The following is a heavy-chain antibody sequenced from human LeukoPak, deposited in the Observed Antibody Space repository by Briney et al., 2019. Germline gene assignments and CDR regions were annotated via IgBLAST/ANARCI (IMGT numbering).Heavy chain of an antibody. CDR2: INPNSGGT. D-gene: IGHD3-9*01. Sequence: ASVKVSCKASGYTFNAYYMHWVRQAPGQGLESMGWINPNSGGTIYAQKFHGRVTMTRDTSMSTAYMELSRLRSDDTAVYYCAKDGFYDILTGHSNWYFDLWGRGTLVTVSS. V-gene: IGHV1-2*02. J-gene: IGHJ2*01. CDR1: GYTFNAYY. CDR3: AKDGFYDILTGHSNWYFDL.